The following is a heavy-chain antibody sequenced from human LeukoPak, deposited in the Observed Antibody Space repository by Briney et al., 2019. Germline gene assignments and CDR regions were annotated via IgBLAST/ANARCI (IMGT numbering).Heavy chain of an antibody. D-gene: IGHD1-20*01. Sequence: PGGSLRLSCAASGFTFSSYWMYWVRQAPGKGLVWVSRINSDGSSTSYADSVKGRFTISRDNSKNSLYLQMNSLRTEDTALYYCAKDMGYNWNDDSWGQGTLVTVSS. J-gene: IGHJ5*01. V-gene: IGHV3-74*01. CDR2: INSDGSST. CDR1: GFTFSSYW. CDR3: AKDMGYNWNDDS.